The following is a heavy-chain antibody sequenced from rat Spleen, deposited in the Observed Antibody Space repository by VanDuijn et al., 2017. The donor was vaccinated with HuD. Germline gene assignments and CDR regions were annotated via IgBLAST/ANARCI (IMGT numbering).Heavy chain of an antibody. D-gene: IGHD1-12*01. V-gene: IGHV5S13*01. Sequence: EVKLVESGGGSVQPGRPLNLSCVASGFTSSNYVMVWVRQTPTRGLEWVASINTDGGHTYYRDSVKGRFTISRDNAKNTLYLPMDSLRSEDTATYFCATDTNYYVSYVYDYGGRGVTVTVSS. J-gene: IGHJ2*01. CDR2: INTDGGHT. CDR3: ATDTNYYVSYVYDY. CDR1: GFTSSNYV.